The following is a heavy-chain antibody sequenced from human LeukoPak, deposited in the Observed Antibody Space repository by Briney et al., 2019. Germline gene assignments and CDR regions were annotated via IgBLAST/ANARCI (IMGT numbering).Heavy chain of an antibody. CDR3: ARARDRDYYDSSDDYFDY. CDR2: IYYSGST. V-gene: IGHV4-31*03. CDR1: GGSISSGGYY. Sequence: SETLSLTCTVSGGSISSGGYYWSWIRQHPGKGLEWIGYIYYSGSTYYNPSLKSRVTISVDTSKNQFSLKLSSVTAADTAVYYCARARDRDYYDSSDDYFDYWGQGTLVTVSS. J-gene: IGHJ4*02. D-gene: IGHD3-22*01.